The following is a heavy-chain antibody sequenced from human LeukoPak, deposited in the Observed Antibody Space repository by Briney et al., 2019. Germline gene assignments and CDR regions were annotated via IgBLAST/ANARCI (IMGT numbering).Heavy chain of an antibody. CDR2: INPNSGGT. CDR3: FFGSGYYYYYYGMDV. CDR1: GYTFNNYA. V-gene: IGHV1-2*06. D-gene: IGHD3-3*01. J-gene: IGHJ6*02. Sequence: ASVKVSCKASGYTFNNYAINWVRQAPGQGLEWMGRINPNSGGTNYAQKFQGRVTMTRDTSISTAYMELSRLRSDDTAVYYCFFGSGYYYYYYGMDVWGQGTTVTVSS.